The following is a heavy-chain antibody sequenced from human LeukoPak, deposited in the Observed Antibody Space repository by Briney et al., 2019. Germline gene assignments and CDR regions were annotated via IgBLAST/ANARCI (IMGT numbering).Heavy chain of an antibody. J-gene: IGHJ4*02. Sequence: GGSLRLSCTASGFTFGDYAMSWFRQAPGKGLEWVSAISGSGGSTYYADSVKGRFTISRDNSKNTLYLQMNSLRAEDTAVYYCAKGIQLWLPGFDYWGQGTLVTVSS. V-gene: IGHV3-23*01. D-gene: IGHD5-18*01. CDR1: GFTFGDYA. CDR3: AKGIQLWLPGFDY. CDR2: ISGSGGST.